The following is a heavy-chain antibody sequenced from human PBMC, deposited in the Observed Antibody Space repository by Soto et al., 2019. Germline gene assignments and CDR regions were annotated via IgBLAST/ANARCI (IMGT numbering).Heavy chain of an antibody. V-gene: IGHV3-23*01. CDR3: AKDCRMDV. J-gene: IGHJ6*02. CDR1: GFIFSSYA. CDR2: ISSSGGSGGST. Sequence: EVQLLESGGGLVQPGGSLRLSCAASGFIFSSYAMNWVRQAPGKGLEWVSDISSSGGSGGSTHYADSVKGRFTISRDNSKNTLYLQMNSLRAEDTAVYYCAKDCRMDVWGQGTTVTVSS.